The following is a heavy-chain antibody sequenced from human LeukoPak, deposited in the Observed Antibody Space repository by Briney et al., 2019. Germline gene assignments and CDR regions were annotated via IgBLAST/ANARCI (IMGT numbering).Heavy chain of an antibody. CDR1: GGSISSYY. J-gene: IGHJ4*02. CDR3: ASGEMVVAAPFDY. V-gene: IGHV4-59*01. D-gene: IGHD2-15*01. Sequence: KPSETLSLTCTVSGGSISSYYWSWIRQPPGKGLEWIGYIYYSGSTNYNPSLKSRVTISVDTSKNQFSLKLSSVTAADTAVYYCASGEMVVAAPFDYWGQGTLVTVSS. CDR2: IYYSGST.